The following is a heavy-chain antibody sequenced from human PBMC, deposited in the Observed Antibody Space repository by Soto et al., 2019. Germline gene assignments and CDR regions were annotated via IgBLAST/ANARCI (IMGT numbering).Heavy chain of an antibody. J-gene: IGHJ4*02. CDR1: ADTFTGYT. D-gene: IGHD3-10*01. CDR3: ARSRGSYYSNFDS. Sequence: QVQLVQSGAEVKKPGSSVKVSCKASADTFTGYTVTWVRQAPGQGLEWVGRVIPILGASNFAQKFQGRVTMSADKSTDTAYMVLTGLTSEATAVYYCARSRGSYYSNFDSWGQGTLVTVSS. CDR2: VIPILGAS. V-gene: IGHV1-69*08.